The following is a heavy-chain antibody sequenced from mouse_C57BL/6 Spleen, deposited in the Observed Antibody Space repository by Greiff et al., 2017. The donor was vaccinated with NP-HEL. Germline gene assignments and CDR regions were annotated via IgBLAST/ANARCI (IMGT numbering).Heavy chain of an antibody. V-gene: IGHV1-52*01. CDR2: IDPSDSET. D-gene: IGHD2-4*01. CDR3: ARRLYDYDRAWFAY. Sequence: QVQLKQPGAELVRPGSSVKLSCKASGYTFTSYWMHWVKQRPIQGLEWIGNIDPSDSETHYNQKFTDKATLTVDKSSSTAYMQLSSLTSEDSAVYYCARRLYDYDRAWFAYWGQGTLVTVSA. J-gene: IGHJ3*01. CDR1: GYTFTSYW.